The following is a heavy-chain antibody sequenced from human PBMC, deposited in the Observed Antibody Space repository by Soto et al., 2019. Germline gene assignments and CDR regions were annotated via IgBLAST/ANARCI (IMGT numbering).Heavy chain of an antibody. J-gene: IGHJ6*02. V-gene: IGHV1-69*12. D-gene: IGHD3-22*01. CDR2: IIPIFGTA. Sequence: QVQLVQSGAEVKKPGSSVKVSCKASGGTFSSYAISWVRQAPGQGLEWMGGIIPIFGTANYAQKFQGRVTITADESTSTAYMELSSLRSEDTAVYYCAREFRYYENPSGRYGMDVWGQGTTVTVSS. CDR3: AREFRYYENPSGRYGMDV. CDR1: GGTFSSYA.